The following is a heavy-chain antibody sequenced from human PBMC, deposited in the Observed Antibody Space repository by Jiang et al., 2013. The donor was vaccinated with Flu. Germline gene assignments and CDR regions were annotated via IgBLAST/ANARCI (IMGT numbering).Heavy chain of an antibody. Sequence: GLVQPGGSLRLSCAASGFTFSSYWMHWVRQAPGKGLVWVSRIKGDGSTTSYADSVKGRFTISRDNAKNTLYLQMNSLTAEDTAVYYCARGAGGYYYVDYWGQATLVTVSS. CDR2: IKGDGSTT. J-gene: IGHJ4*02. V-gene: IGHV3-74*01. D-gene: IGHD2-21*01. CDR3: ARGAGGYYYVDY. CDR1: GFTFSSYW.